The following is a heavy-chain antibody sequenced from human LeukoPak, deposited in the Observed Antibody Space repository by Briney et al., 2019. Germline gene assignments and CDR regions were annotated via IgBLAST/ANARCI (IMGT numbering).Heavy chain of an antibody. CDR2: IYTSGST. V-gene: IGHV4-4*07. J-gene: IGHJ4*02. D-gene: IGHD2-2*02. CDR3: AGQNIPTPHDY. CDR1: GCLIRYFY. Sequence: ETLALHFTGLGCLIRYFYRSWIRPPPRKGLEWIGRIYTSGSTNYNPSLKSRVTMSVDTSKNQFSLKLSSVTAADTAVYYCAGQNIPTPHDYWGQGTQVTVSS.